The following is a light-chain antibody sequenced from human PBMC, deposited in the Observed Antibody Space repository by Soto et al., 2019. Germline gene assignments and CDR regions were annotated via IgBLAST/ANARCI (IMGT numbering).Light chain of an antibody. CDR2: DAS. J-gene: IGKJ1*01. Sequence: IQWSRSRPSRSPGLGARVSITCRASQSISNYLNWYQQRPGKAPKLLIYDASNLESGVPSRFSGSGSGTDFTLTISSLQPEDFATYYCQQSYSTPPTFGQGTKVDIK. CDR3: QQSYSTPPT. V-gene: IGKV1-39*01. CDR1: QSISNY.